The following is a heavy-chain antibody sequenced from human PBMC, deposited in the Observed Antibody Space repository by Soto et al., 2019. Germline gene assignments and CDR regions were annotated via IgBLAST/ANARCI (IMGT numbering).Heavy chain of an antibody. V-gene: IGHV1-3*01. CDR1: GYTFTSYA. CDR3: ARTGGSVYYSHSRGKTPSGTDI. J-gene: IGHJ6*02. D-gene: IGHD3-22*01. CDR2: INAGNGNT. Sequence: KVSCKASGYTFTSYAMHWVRQAPGQRLEWMGWINAGNGNTKYSQKFQGRVTITRDTSASTAYMELSSLRSEETAVYYCARTGGSVYYSHSRGKTPSGTDIWG.